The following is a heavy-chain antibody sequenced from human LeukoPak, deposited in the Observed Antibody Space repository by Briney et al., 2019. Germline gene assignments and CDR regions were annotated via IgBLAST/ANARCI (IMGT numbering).Heavy chain of an antibody. J-gene: IGHJ4*02. D-gene: IGHD7-27*01. CDR2: ISAYNGDT. Sequence: ASVTVSCKTSGYIFAHNGISWVRQAPGQGPEWMGWISAYNGDTNYAQNFQGRVTMTRDTSTSTVYMELRSLRSDDTAVYYCARDLTGDIDYWGQGTLVTVSS. CDR3: ARDLTGDIDY. CDR1: GYIFAHNG. V-gene: IGHV1-18*01.